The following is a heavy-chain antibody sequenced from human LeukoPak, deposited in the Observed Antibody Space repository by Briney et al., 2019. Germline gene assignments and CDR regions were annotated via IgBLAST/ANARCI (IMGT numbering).Heavy chain of an antibody. CDR3: ARGDYETHGYQTR. D-gene: IGHD3-22*01. J-gene: IGHJ4*02. CDR2: INANTGNP. Sequence: ASVKVSCKASGYIFTSYVLHWVRQAPGQGLEWMGWINANTGNPTYAQGFTGRFVFSLDTSVSTAYLQISSLKADDTAMYYCARGDYETHGYQTRWGQGTLVTVSS. V-gene: IGHV7-4-1*02. CDR1: GYIFTSYV.